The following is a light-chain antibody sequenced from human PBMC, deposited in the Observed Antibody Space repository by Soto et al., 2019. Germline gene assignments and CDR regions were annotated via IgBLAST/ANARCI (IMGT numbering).Light chain of an antibody. J-gene: IGKJ1*01. CDR1: QDIGRR. CDR3: LQVYSFPRT. V-gene: IGKV1-12*01. Sequence: DIQMTQSPYSVSASIGDRVTSTCRASQDIGRRLAWFQQKPGKAPKYLIQAASSLQGGVPSTVSGSGSGTDFTLTINTLHPEDFATYYCLQVYSFPRTFGQGTKVEIK. CDR2: AAS.